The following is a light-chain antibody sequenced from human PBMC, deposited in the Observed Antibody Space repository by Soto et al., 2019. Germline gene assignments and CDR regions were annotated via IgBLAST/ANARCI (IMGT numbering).Light chain of an antibody. V-gene: IGLV2-23*01. CDR2: EAS. J-gene: IGLJ1*01. CDR1: SSDVGSYNF. CDR3: CSYAGSSTYV. Sequence: QSVLTQPASVSGSPGQSITISCTGTSSDVGSYNFVSWYQQHPGKAPKLMIYEASKRPSGVSNRFSGSKSGNTASLTISGLQPEDEADYYCCSYAGSSTYVFGAGMKVTVL.